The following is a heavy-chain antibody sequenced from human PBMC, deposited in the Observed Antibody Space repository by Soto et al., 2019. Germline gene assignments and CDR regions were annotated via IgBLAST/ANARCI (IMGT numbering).Heavy chain of an antibody. CDR1: GYTFTGYY. V-gene: IGHV1-2*04. J-gene: IGHJ3*02. CDR3: ARASPLGLFPTNAFDI. D-gene: IGHD3-16*01. CDR2: INPNSGGT. Sequence: ASVKVSCKASGYTFTGYYMHWVRQAPGQGLEWMGWINPNSGGTNYAQKFQGWVTMTRDTSISTAYMELSRLRSDDTAVYYCARASPLGLFPTNAFDIWGQGTMVTVSS.